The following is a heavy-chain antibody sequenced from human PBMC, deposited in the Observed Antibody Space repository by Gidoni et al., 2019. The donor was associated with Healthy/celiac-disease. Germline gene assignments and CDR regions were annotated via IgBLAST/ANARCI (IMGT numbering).Heavy chain of an antibody. J-gene: IGHJ6*02. CDR2: IWYDGSNK. CDR3: ARGAYGMDV. V-gene: IGHV3-33*01. CDR1: GFTFSSYG. Sequence: VQLVESGGGVVQPGRSLGISCAASGFTFSSYGMHWVRQAPGKGVGWVAVIWYDGSNKYYADSVKGRFTISRDNSKNTLYLQMNSLRAEDTAVYYCARGAYGMDVWGQGTTVTVSS. D-gene: IGHD1-26*01.